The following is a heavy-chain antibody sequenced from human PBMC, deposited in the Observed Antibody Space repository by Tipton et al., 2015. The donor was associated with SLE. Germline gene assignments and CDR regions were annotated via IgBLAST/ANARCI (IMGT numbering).Heavy chain of an antibody. D-gene: IGHD3-22*01. J-gene: IGHJ5*02. Sequence: TLSLTCTVSGGSISSHYWSWIRQPPGKGLEWIGYIYYSGSTNYNPSLKSRVTISVDTSKNQFSLKLSSVTAADTAVYYCARGHYDSSGYLNWFDPWGQGTLVTVSS. CDR3: ARGHYDSSGYLNWFDP. V-gene: IGHV4-59*11. CDR1: GGSISSHY. CDR2: IYYSGST.